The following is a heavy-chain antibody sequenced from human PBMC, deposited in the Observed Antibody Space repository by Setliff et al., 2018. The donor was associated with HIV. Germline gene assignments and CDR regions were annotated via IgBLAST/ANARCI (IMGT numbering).Heavy chain of an antibody. CDR2: FDPEHDKT. CDR1: GYTLTDLS. J-gene: IGHJ4*02. Sequence: ASVKVSCKVSGYTLTDLSIHWVRQAPGKGLEWMGGFDPEHDKTIYAQKFQGRVTMTEDTSTDPAYMQLNSLRSEDTAVYFCASHRRVGTTVLFYYWGQGTLV. D-gene: IGHD1-1*01. CDR3: ASHRRVGTTVLFYY. V-gene: IGHV1-24*01.